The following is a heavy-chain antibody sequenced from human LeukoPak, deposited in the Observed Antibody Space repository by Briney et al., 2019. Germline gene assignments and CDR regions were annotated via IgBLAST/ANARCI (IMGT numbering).Heavy chain of an antibody. J-gene: IGHJ4*02. Sequence: GGSLSLSCAASGFTFSSYWMSWVRQAPGKGLEWVANIKQDGSEIYYVDSVKGRFTISRDNAKNTVSLQMNNLRDEDTAVYYCAKSGCGSDGCELLNYWGQGTLVIASS. CDR1: GFTFSSYW. V-gene: IGHV3-7*03. CDR3: AKSGCGSDGCELLNY. CDR2: IKQDGSEI. D-gene: IGHD4/OR15-4a*01.